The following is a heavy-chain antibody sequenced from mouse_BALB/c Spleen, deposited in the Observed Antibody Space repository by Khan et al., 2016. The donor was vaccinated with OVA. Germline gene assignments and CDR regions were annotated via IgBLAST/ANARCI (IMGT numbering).Heavy chain of an antibody. D-gene: IGHD2-3*01. CDR2: ISTYYGDA. V-gene: IGHV1S137*01. Sequence: QVQLQQSGAELVRPGVSVKISCKGSGYTFTDYAMHWVKQSHAKSLEWIGVISTYYGDASYNQKFKGKATMTVDKSSSTAYMELARLTSEDSAIYYCVRGGDGSRFAYWGQGTLVTVSA. CDR1: GYTFTDYA. CDR3: VRGGDGSRFAY. J-gene: IGHJ3*01.